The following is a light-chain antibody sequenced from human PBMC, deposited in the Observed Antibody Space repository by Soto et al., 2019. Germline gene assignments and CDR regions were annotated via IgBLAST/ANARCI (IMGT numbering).Light chain of an antibody. CDR3: ASWDDRLNGPV. V-gene: IGLV2-8*01. CDR2: EVS. Sequence: QSALSQPPSASGSPGQSVTISCTGPSSDVATYNYVSWYQQYPGKAPKLVIYEVSKRPSGVPDRFSGSRSGNTASLTVSGLQAEDEADYYCASWDDRLNGPVFGGGTKLTVL. CDR1: SSDVATYNY. J-gene: IGLJ3*02.